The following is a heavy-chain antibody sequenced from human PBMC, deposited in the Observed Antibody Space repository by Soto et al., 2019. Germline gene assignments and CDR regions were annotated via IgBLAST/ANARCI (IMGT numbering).Heavy chain of an antibody. Sequence: SETLSLTCTVSGGSISSSSYYWGWIRQPPGKGLEWIGSIYYSGSTYYNPSLKSRVTISVDTSKNQFSLKLSSVTAADTAVYYCAKIIQLERQWFWFDPWGQGTLVTVSS. J-gene: IGHJ5*02. CDR1: GGSISSSSYY. D-gene: IGHD1-1*01. CDR2: IYYSGST. CDR3: AKIIQLERQWFWFDP. V-gene: IGHV4-39*01.